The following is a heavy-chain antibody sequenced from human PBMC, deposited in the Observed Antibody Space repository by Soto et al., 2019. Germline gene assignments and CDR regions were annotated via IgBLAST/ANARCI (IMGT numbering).Heavy chain of an antibody. CDR2: MNPYSSNI. CDR3: VRAHTGTYYAEGFDS. Sequence: QVQLVQSGAEVKESGASVKVSCKASGYTFTNYDINWVRQATGQGLERMGWMNPYSSNIGYAQKVQGRVTVTGDTSINTAYMEMSSLGSEDTAVYYCVRAHTGTYYAEGFDSWGQGTLVTVSS. V-gene: IGHV1-8*01. CDR1: GYTFTNYD. J-gene: IGHJ5*01. D-gene: IGHD3-3*01.